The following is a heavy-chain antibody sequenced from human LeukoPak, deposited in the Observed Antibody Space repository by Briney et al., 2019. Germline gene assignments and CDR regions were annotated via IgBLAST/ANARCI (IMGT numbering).Heavy chain of an antibody. CDR2: ITPIFGTA. Sequence: SVKVSCKASGGTFSSYAISWVRQAPGQGLEWMGGITPIFGTANYAQKFQGRVTITADESTSTAYMELSSLRSEDTAVYYCAREGLGGFLEWSYDYWGQGTLVTVSS. V-gene: IGHV1-69*13. CDR1: GGTFSSYA. D-gene: IGHD3-3*01. J-gene: IGHJ4*02. CDR3: AREGLGGFLEWSYDY.